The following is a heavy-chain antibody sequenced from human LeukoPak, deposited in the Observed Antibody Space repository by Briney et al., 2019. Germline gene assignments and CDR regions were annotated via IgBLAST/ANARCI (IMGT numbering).Heavy chain of an antibody. J-gene: IGHJ4*02. CDR3: TTMDGYYDILTGYYRPSDY. V-gene: IGHV3-15*01. D-gene: IGHD3-9*01. CDR2: IKSKTDGGTT. Sequence: PGGSLRLSCAASGFTFSNAWMNWVRQAPGKGLEWFGRIKSKTDGGTTDSAAPVKGRFTISRDDSKNTLYLQMNSLKTEDTAVYYCTTMDGYYDILTGYYRPSDYWGQGTLVTVSS. CDR1: GFTFSNAW.